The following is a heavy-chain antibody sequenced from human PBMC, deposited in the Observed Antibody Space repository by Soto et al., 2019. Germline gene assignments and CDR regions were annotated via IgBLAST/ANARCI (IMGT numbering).Heavy chain of an antibody. CDR3: SVLRYFEGSETLDYWGHYYPYNWFDS. V-gene: IGHV5-51*01. Sequence: GESLKISCKGSGYSFTSYWIGWVRQMSGKGLEWMGIIYPGDSDTRYSPSFQGQVTISADKSISTAYLQWSSLKASDTAMYYCSVLRYFEGSETLDYWGHYYPYNWFDSWGQGTQVTVSS. CDR2: IYPGDSDT. CDR1: GYSFTSYW. J-gene: IGHJ5*01. D-gene: IGHD3-9*01.